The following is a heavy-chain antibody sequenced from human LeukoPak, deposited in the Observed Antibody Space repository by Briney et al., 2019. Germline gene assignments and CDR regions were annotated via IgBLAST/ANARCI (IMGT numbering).Heavy chain of an antibody. CDR3: ARGAEATATYYFDH. V-gene: IGHV4-4*07. CDR1: GGSISSDY. D-gene: IGHD2-15*01. J-gene: IGHJ4*02. CDR2: IYASGST. Sequence: SETLALTCTVSGGSISSDYWSWIRQPAGRGLEWIGRIYASGSTNYNPSLRSRITMSVDTSRNQFSLKLRSVTAADTAVYYCARGAEATATYYFDHWGQGTLVTVSS.